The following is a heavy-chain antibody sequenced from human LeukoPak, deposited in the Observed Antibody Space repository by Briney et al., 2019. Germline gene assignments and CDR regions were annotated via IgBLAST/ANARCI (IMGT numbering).Heavy chain of an antibody. D-gene: IGHD4-17*01. V-gene: IGHV3-30*18. Sequence: GGSLRLSCAASGFAFSSFAMTWVRQAPGKGLEWVAVISYDGSNKYYADSVKGRFTISRDNSKNTLYLQMNSLRAEDTAVYYCAKGGYGDYYYYYMDVWGKGTTVTVSS. CDR3: AKGGYGDYYYYYMDV. J-gene: IGHJ6*03. CDR2: ISYDGSNK. CDR1: GFAFSSFA.